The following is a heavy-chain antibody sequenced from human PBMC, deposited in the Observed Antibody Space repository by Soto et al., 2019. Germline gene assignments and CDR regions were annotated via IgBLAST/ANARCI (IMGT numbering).Heavy chain of an antibody. Sequence: QVQLQESGPGLVKPSETLSLTCTVSSASITTHYWSWIRQPPGQGLEWIGYLHYSGNTNYNPSLKSRVTISAYTSKTRVSLKLTSVTAADTAVYYCARGSDYSKVGYWGQGTLVTVSS. V-gene: IGHV4-59*11. J-gene: IGHJ4*02. D-gene: IGHD4-4*01. CDR1: SASITTHY. CDR3: ARGSDYSKVGY. CDR2: LHYSGNT.